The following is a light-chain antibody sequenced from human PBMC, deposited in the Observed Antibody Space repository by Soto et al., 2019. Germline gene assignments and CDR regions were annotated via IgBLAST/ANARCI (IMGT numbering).Light chain of an antibody. J-gene: IGKJ5*01. CDR1: QSISSNY. Sequence: EVGLTQSPGTLSLSPWERATLFCRAGQSISSNYLAWYQQKPGQAPRLLIYGAFSRATGIPDRFSGSGSGTEFSLTISRLEPEDFAVYYCQQYGGSPLITFGQVTRLENK. V-gene: IGKV3-20*01. CDR2: GAF. CDR3: QQYGGSPLIT.